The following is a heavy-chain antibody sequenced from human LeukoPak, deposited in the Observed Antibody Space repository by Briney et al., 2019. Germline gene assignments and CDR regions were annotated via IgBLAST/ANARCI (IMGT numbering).Heavy chain of an antibody. CDR3: AKGGFATPGSF. V-gene: IGHV3-23*01. CDR1: GFTFNTYA. CDR2: ITIGGGNT. Sequence: GGSLRLSCAASGFTFNTYAMTWVRQAPGKGLEWVSCITIGGGNTYYADSVKGQFIISRDNSKNTLYLQMDSLRAEDSAVYFCAKGGFATPGSFWGQGTLVAVSS. D-gene: IGHD6-13*01. J-gene: IGHJ4*02.